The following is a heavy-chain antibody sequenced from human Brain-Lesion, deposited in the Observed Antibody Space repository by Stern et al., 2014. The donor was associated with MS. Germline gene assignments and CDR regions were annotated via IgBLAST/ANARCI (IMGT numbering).Heavy chain of an antibody. Sequence: QVQLVESGPGLVKPSETLSLTCTVAGGSVSSTSYAWAWIRQPPGKGLEWIGTIYYSGNTYYSPSLKSRLTISLETSTNQFSLQLVSVTAADTAVYYCAGEEDIRYCSGGSCTGNWFDPWGQGTLVTVSS. V-gene: IGHV4-39*01. J-gene: IGHJ5*02. CDR2: IYYSGNT. D-gene: IGHD2-15*01. CDR1: GGSVSSTSYA. CDR3: AGEEDIRYCSGGSCTGNWFDP.